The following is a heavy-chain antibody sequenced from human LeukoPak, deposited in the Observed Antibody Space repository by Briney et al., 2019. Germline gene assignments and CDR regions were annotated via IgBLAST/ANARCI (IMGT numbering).Heavy chain of an antibody. Sequence: GGSLRLSCAASVFTFTSYSMSWVRHAPCKGWEWVVVISCHGSVDYYADYVKGRLTISRDNSKNMLYLEINSLRSEDTAVYYCAKEGASYDNVWRSDSDSWGQGTLVTVSS. D-gene: IGHD3-16*01. V-gene: IGHV3-30*18. J-gene: IGHJ4*02. CDR3: AKEGASYDNVWRSDSDS. CDR2: ISCHGSVD. CDR1: VFTFTSYS.